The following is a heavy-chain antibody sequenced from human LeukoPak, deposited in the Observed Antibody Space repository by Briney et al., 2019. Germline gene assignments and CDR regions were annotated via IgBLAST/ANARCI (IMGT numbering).Heavy chain of an antibody. D-gene: IGHD5-18*01. CDR1: GDSVSSNSAA. V-gene: IGHV6-1*01. J-gene: IGHJ4*02. CDR2: TYYRSKWYN. Sequence: SQTLSLTCAISGDSVSSNSAAWNWIRQSPSRGLGWLGRTYYRSKWYNDYAVSVKSRVTINPDTSKNQFSLQLNSVTPEDTAVYYCAVGYSYGYGPLDYWGQGTLVTVSS. CDR3: AVGYSYGYGPLDY.